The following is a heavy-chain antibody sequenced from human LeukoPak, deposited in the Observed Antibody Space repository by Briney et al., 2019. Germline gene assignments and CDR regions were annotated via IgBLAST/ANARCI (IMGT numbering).Heavy chain of an antibody. V-gene: IGHV1-2*02. Sequence: ASVKVSCKASGYTFTGYYMHWVRQAPGQGLERMGWINPNSGGTNYAQKFQGRVTMTRDTSISTAYMELSRLRSDDTAVYYCAREFGPYSYGSNYWGQGTLVTVSS. CDR3: AREFGPYSYGSNY. J-gene: IGHJ4*02. D-gene: IGHD5-18*01. CDR1: GYTFTGYY. CDR2: INPNSGGT.